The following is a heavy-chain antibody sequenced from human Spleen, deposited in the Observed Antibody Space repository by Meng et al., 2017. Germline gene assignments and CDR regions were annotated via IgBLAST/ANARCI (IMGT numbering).Heavy chain of an antibody. J-gene: IGHJ6*02. CDR3: ARGYCSGGSCYSILDYYGMDV. D-gene: IGHD2-15*01. CDR2: IYYSGST. CDR1: GGSISSSSYY. V-gene: IGHV4-39*07. Sequence: SETLSLTCTVSGGSISSSSYYWGWIRQPPGKGLEWIGSIYYSGSTYYNPSLKSRVTISVDTSKNQFSLKLSSVTAADTAVYYCARGYCSGGSCYSILDYYGMDVWGQGTTVTVSS.